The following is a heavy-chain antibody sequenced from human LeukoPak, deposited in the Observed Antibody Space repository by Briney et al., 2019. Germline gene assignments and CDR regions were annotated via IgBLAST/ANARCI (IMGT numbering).Heavy chain of an antibody. CDR3: ARGRYSNLDY. J-gene: IGHJ4*02. CDR2: INHSGSP. Sequence: PSETLSLTCAVYGGSFSGYYWSWIRQPPGKGLEWIGEINHSGSPNYNPSLKSRVTISVDTSKNQFSLKLSSVTAADTAVYYCARGRYSNLDYWGQGTLVTVSS. D-gene: IGHD4-11*01. V-gene: IGHV4-34*01. CDR1: GGSFSGYY.